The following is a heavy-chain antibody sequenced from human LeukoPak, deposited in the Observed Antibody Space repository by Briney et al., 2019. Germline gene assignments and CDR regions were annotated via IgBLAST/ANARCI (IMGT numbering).Heavy chain of an antibody. V-gene: IGHV3-23*01. D-gene: IGHD3-22*01. J-gene: IGHJ4*02. CDR1: GFTFSSYA. Sequence: PGGSLRLSCAASGFTFSSYAMSWVRQAPGKGLEWVSAISGSGGSTYYADSEKGRFTISRDNSKNTLYLQMNSLRAEDTAVYYCAKDRITMIVVVGEFDYWGQGSLVTVSS. CDR3: AKDRITMIVVVGEFDY. CDR2: ISGSGGST.